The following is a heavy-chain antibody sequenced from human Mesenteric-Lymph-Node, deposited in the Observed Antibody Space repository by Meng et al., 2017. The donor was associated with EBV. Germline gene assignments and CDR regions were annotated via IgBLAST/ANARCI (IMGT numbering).Heavy chain of an antibody. Sequence: QITFKESGPTLVKPTQNLTLTFTFSGFSLSTSGVGVGWIRQPPGKALEWLALIYWDDDKRYSPSLKTRLTITKDTSENQVVLTMTNMDPVDAATYYCAHRTSNCFDPWGQGTLVTVSS. CDR1: GFSLSTSGVG. J-gene: IGHJ5*02. CDR3: AHRTSNCFDP. V-gene: IGHV2-5*02. CDR2: IYWDDDK.